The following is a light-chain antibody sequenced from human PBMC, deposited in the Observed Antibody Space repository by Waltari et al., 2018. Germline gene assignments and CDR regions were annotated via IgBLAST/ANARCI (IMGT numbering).Light chain of an antibody. CDR1: QSVSSY. V-gene: IGKV3-11*01. CDR3: QQRSNWPLT. CDR2: DAS. Sequence: SCRASQSVSSYLAWYQHKPGQSPRLLIYDASNRATGSPARFSGSGSGTDFTLTVSSLEPEDSAVYYCQQRSNWPLTFGGGTKVEIK. J-gene: IGKJ4*01.